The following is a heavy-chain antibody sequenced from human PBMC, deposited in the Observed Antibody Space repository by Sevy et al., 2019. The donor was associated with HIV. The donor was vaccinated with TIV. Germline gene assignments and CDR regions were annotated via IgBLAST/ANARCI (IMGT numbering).Heavy chain of an antibody. CDR2: IKQDGSEA. D-gene: IGHD1-26*01. CDR1: GFNFRNFW. J-gene: IGHJ4*02. CDR3: VRDKEVGASILDA. Sequence: GGSLRLSCVASGFNFRNFWMSWVRQAPGKGLECVADIKQDGSEAYYVDSVKGRFTISRDNAKNSLYLQMNSLRDEETAMYFCVRDKEVGASILDARGQGTPVTVSS. V-gene: IGHV3-7*03.